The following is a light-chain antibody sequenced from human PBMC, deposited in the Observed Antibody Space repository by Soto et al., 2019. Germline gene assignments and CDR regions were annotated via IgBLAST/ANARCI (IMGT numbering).Light chain of an antibody. Sequence: EIVMTQSPATLSVSPGEGATLSCRASQSVISKLAWYQQKPGQAPRLLIYGASNRATGIPDRFSGSGSGTDFTLTISRLEPEDFAVYYCQQYGSSPFHFGGGTKVDIK. CDR1: QSVISK. CDR3: QQYGSSPFH. J-gene: IGKJ4*01. V-gene: IGKV3-20*01. CDR2: GAS.